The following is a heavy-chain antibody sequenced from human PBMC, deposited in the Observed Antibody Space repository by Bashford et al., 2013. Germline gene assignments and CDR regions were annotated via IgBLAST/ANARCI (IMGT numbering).Heavy chain of an antibody. Sequence: SETLSLTCTVSGDSISSGYYSWTWIRQHPGKGLEWIGHISYSGSTNYKSSLKSRLNMSMNTSKNQFSLRLSSVTAADTAVYYCARDSGPVMDGFDYWGQGALVTVSS. CDR3: ARDSGPVMDGFDY. CDR2: ISYSGST. V-gene: IGHV4-31*03. J-gene: IGHJ4*02. CDR1: GDSISSGYYS. D-gene: IGHD5-12*01.